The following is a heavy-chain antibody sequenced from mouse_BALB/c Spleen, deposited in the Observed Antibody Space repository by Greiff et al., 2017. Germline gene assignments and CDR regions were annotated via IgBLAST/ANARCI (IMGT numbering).Heavy chain of an antibody. V-gene: IGHV1-87*01. CDR1: GYTFTSYW. CDR2: IYPGDGDT. Sequence: VQLQQSGAELARPGASVKLSCKASGYTFTSYWMQWVKQRPGQGLEWIGAIYPGDGDTRYTQKFKGKATLTADKSSSTAYMQLSSLASEDSAVYYCARGGYSAMDYWGQGTSVTVSS. D-gene: IGHD1-1*02. CDR3: ARGGYSAMDY. J-gene: IGHJ4*01.